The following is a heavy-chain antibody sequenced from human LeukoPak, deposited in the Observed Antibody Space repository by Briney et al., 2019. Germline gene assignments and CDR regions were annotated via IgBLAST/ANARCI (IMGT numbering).Heavy chain of an antibody. CDR2: IYYSGST. CDR3: ARILLDYGDYATTLDY. CDR1: GFTFSSYG. D-gene: IGHD4-17*01. J-gene: IGHJ4*02. V-gene: IGHV4-38-2*01. Sequence: GTLRLSCAASGFTFSSYGMSWVRQPPGKGLEWIGSIYYSGSTYYNPSLKSRVTISVDTSKNQFSLKLSSVTAADTAVYYCARILLDYGDYATTLDYWGQGTLVTVSS.